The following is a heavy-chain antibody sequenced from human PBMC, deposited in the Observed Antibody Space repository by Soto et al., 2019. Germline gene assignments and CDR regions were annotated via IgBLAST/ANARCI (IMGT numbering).Heavy chain of an antibody. J-gene: IGHJ3*02. CDR3: SSTHIGVVPDPFDI. D-gene: IGHD2-21*01. Sequence: VSLTCTVSGGSTSSSSWSWIRPPPGKGLEWIGYISYRGNTNSKPSLKSRVTISVDTSKHQFSLKLSSVTAADTAVYYCSSTHIGVVPDPFDIAGRGTMVTVSS. V-gene: IGHV4-59*01. CDR2: ISYRGNT. CDR1: GGSTSSSS.